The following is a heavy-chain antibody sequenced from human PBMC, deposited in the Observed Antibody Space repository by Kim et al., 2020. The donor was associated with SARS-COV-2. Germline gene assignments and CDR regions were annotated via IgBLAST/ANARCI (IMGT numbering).Heavy chain of an antibody. CDR2: IKEDGRTT. J-gene: IGHJ6*01. D-gene: IGHD2-15*01. V-gene: IGHV3-7*01. CDR1: GFTFSNYW. Sequence: GGSLRLSCVATGFTFSNYWMTWVRQAPGKGLEWVANIKEDGRTTYYVDSVKGRFTISRDNAKSSLFLQMNSLRVEDAAVYYCATVGYCSGTHCFYGMDV. CDR3: ATVGYCSGTHCFYGMDV.